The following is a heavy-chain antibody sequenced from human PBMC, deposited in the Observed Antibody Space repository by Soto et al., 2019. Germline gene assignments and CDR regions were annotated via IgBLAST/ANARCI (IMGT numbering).Heavy chain of an antibody. CDR3: ARERTAARPDY. D-gene: IGHD6-6*01. CDR2: VYYSGST. Sequence: SETLTLSCTVSGCSISSGDYYWSCLRPPPGKGLEWIGYVYYSGSTYYNPSLKSRVTISVDTSKNQFSLKLSSVTAADTAVYYCARERTAARPDYWGQGTLVTVSS. CDR1: GCSISSGDYY. J-gene: IGHJ4*02. V-gene: IGHV4-30-4*01.